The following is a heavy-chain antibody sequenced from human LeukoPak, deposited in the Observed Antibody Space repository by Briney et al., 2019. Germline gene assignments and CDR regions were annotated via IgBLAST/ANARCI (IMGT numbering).Heavy chain of an antibody. Sequence: GASVKVSCKASGYTFTGYYMHWVRQAPGQGLEWRGWINPNSGGTNYAQKFQGRVTMTRDTSISTAYMELSRLRSDDTAVYYCARVDTAMDYYYYYGMDVWGQGTTVTVSS. J-gene: IGHJ6*02. V-gene: IGHV1-2*02. CDR1: GYTFTGYY. CDR3: ARVDTAMDYYYYYGMDV. D-gene: IGHD5-18*01. CDR2: INPNSGGT.